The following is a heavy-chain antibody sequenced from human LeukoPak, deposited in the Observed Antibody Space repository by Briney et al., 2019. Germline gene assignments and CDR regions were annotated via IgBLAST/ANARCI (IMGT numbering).Heavy chain of an antibody. CDR1: GGSISSSDYY. D-gene: IGHD5-12*01. CDR3: ARGLTRGYAYGGCFDP. Sequence: PSETLSLTCTVPGGSISSSDYYWGWIRQPPGKGLEWIASRSTYYSPSLKSGVTISVDTSKNQFSLKLRSVTATDTAVYYCARGLTRGYAYGGCFDPWGQGTLVTVSS. CDR2: RST. J-gene: IGHJ5*02. V-gene: IGHV4-39*01.